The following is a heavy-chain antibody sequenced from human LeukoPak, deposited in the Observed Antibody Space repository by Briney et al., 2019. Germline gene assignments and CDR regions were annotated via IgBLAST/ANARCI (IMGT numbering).Heavy chain of an antibody. V-gene: IGHV4-38-2*02. D-gene: IGHD2-2*01. Sequence: PSETLSLTCTVSGYSISSGYYWGWIRQPPGKGLEWIGSIYHSGSTYYNPSLKSRVTISVDTSKNQFSLKLSSVTAADTAVYYCAGRYCSSTSCYDNYYYYMDVWGKGTTVTVSS. CDR2: IYHSGST. J-gene: IGHJ6*03. CDR1: GYSISSGYY. CDR3: AGRYCSSTSCYDNYYYYMDV.